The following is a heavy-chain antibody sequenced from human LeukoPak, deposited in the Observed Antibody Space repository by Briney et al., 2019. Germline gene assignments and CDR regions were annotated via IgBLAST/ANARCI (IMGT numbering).Heavy chain of an antibody. CDR3: ARDSNPLRYFDWLLGDAFDI. J-gene: IGHJ3*02. CDR1: GGSISSGSYY. CDR2: IYTSGST. Sequence: SETLSLTCTVSGGSISSGSYYWSWIRQPAGKGLEWIGRIYTSGSTNYNPSLKSRVTISVDTSKNQFSLKLSSVTAADTAVYYCARDSNPLRYFDWLLGDAFDIWGQGTMVTVSS. V-gene: IGHV4-61*02. D-gene: IGHD3-9*01.